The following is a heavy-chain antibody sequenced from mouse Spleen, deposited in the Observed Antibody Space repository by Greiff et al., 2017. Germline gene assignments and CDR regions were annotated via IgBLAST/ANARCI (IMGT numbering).Heavy chain of an antibody. Sequence: VQLQQPGAELVMPGASVKLSCKASGYTFTSYWMHWVKQRPGQGLEWIGEIDPSDSYTNYNQKFKGKATLTVDKSSSTAYMQLSSLTSEDSAVYYCARFATGRAMDYWGQGTSVTVSS. J-gene: IGHJ4*01. CDR3: ARFATGRAMDY. CDR1: GYTFTSYW. V-gene: IGHV1-69*01. D-gene: IGHD4-1*02. CDR2: IDPSDSYT.